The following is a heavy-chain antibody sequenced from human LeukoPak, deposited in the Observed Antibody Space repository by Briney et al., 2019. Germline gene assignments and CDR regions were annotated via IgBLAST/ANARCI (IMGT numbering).Heavy chain of an antibody. CDR2: ISGSGGDT. J-gene: IGHJ4*02. D-gene: IGHD3-16*01. Sequence: PGGSLRLSCVVSGFTFSNCAMSWVRQAPGKGLEWVSSISGSGGDTFYADSVRGWFIISRDDSKSTLYLQMNSLRAEDTAIYYCAKELRPNDYWGQGTLVTVSS. CDR3: AKELRPNDY. V-gene: IGHV3-23*01. CDR1: GFTFSNCA.